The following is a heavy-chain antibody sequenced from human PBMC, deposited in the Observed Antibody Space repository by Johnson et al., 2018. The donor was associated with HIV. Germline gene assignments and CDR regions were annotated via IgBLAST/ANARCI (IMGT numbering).Heavy chain of an antibody. V-gene: IGHV3-9*01. J-gene: IGHJ3*02. CDR1: GFTFDDYA. Sequence: VQLVESGGGLVQPGRSLRLSCAASGFTFDDYAMHWVRQAPGKGLEWVSGISWNSGSIGYADSVKGRFTISRDNSKNTLYLQMNSLRAEDTAVYYCAKDQDGDYSVIFAFDIWGQGTMVTVSS. CDR2: ISWNSGSI. D-gene: IGHD4-17*01. CDR3: AKDQDGDYSVIFAFDI.